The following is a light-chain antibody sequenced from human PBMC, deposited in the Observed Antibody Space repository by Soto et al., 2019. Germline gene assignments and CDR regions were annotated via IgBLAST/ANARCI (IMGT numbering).Light chain of an antibody. CDR2: AAS. V-gene: IGKV1-39*02. CDR1: QSMRTY. J-gene: IGKJ1*01. Sequence: DIQMTQSPASLSASVGDRVTIXXRASQSMRTYLNWYQQKPGKAPNLXIHAASSLQSGVPSRFSGSGSGTDFTLTISSLQPEDFAVYYCQLYGTSPKPFGQGTKVDIK. CDR3: QLYGTSPKP.